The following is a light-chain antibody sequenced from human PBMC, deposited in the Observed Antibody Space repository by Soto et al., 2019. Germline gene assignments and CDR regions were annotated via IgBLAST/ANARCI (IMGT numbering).Light chain of an antibody. CDR1: SSDVGGYNY. CDR2: EVS. J-gene: IGLJ1*01. CDR3: SSYAGSKHV. Sequence: QSVLTQPPAASGSPGQSVTISCTGTSSDVGGYNYVSWYQQHPGKAPKLMIYEVSKRPSGVPDRFSGSKSGNTASLTVSGLQAEDEADYYCSSYAGSKHVFGAGTKATV. V-gene: IGLV2-8*01.